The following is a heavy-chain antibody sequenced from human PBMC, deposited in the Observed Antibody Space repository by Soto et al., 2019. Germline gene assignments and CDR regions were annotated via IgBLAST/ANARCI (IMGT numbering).Heavy chain of an antibody. J-gene: IGHJ4*02. Sequence: SVKVSFKASGCTFSSYAISWVRQAPGQGLEWMGGIIPIFGTANYAQKFQGRVTITADESTSTAYMELSSLRSEDTAVYYCARGRIVVAATATIRDFDYWGQGTLVTVSS. CDR1: GCTFSSYA. V-gene: IGHV1-69*13. D-gene: IGHD2-15*01. CDR3: ARGRIVVAATATIRDFDY. CDR2: IIPIFGTA.